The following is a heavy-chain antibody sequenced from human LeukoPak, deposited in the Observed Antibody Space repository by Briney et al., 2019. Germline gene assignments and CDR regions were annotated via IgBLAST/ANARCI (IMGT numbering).Heavy chain of an antibody. Sequence: PSQTLSLTCTVSGGSISSGDYYWGWIRLPPGKGLEWIGSIYYSGSTYYNPSLKSRVTISVDTSKNQFSLKLSSVTAADTAVYYCARRAVAGTLDYWGQGTLVTVSS. J-gene: IGHJ4*02. CDR1: GGSISSGDYY. D-gene: IGHD6-19*01. V-gene: IGHV4-39*01. CDR3: ARRAVAGTLDY. CDR2: IYYSGST.